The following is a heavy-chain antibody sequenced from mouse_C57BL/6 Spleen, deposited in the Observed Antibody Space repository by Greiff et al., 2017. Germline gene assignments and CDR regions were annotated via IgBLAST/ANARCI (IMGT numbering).Heavy chain of an antibody. J-gene: IGHJ2*01. Sequence: VQLQQSGAELVRPGASVTLSCKASGYTFTDYEMHWVKQTPVHGLEWIGAIDPETGGTAYNQKFKGKAILTADKSSSTAYMELRSLTSEDSAVYYCTRGDFDGYYHYFDYWGQGTTLTVSS. V-gene: IGHV1-15*01. CDR2: IDPETGGT. CDR3: TRGDFDGYYHYFDY. CDR1: GYTFTDYE. D-gene: IGHD2-3*01.